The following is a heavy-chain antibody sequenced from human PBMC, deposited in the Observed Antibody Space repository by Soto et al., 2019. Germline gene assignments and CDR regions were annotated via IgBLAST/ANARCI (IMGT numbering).Heavy chain of an antibody. V-gene: IGHV1-2*02. Sequence: ASVKVSCKASGYTFTGYYMHWVRQAPGQGLEWMGWINPNSGGTDYAQKFQGRVTMTRDTSISTAYMELSRLRSDDTAVYYCAREDSSGWYGAFDYWGQGTLVNVSS. CDR2: INPNSGGT. J-gene: IGHJ4*02. CDR3: AREDSSGWYGAFDY. CDR1: GYTFTGYY. D-gene: IGHD6-19*01.